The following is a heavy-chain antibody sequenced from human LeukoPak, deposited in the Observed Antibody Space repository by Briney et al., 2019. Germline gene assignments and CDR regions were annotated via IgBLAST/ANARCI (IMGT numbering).Heavy chain of an antibody. CDR1: GGTFNIYA. Sequence: SVTVSFTAAGGTFNIYAISWVRQAPGQGQEWMGRIIPILGIATNAQKFQGRVTITAEKSTSTAYVELSSLRSEKTAVNYCARGGEQLWNLLGAFDISGEGAMVTVSS. J-gene: IGHJ3*02. D-gene: IGHD5-18*01. V-gene: IGHV1-69*04. CDR3: ARGGEQLWNLLGAFDI. CDR2: IIPILGIA.